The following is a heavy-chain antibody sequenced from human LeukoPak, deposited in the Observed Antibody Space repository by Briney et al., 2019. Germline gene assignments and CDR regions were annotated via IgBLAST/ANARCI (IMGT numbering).Heavy chain of an antibody. D-gene: IGHD3-22*01. CDR2: IYYSGST. CDR1: GGSISSSSYY. V-gene: IGHV4-39*07. Sequence: SETLSLTCTVSGGSISSSSYYWGWIRQPPGKGLEWIGSIYYSGSTYYNPSLKSRVTISVDTSKNQFSLKLSSVTAADTAVYYCARVVYYDSSGYYGQFDAFDIWGQGTMVTVSS. J-gene: IGHJ3*02. CDR3: ARVVYYDSSGYYGQFDAFDI.